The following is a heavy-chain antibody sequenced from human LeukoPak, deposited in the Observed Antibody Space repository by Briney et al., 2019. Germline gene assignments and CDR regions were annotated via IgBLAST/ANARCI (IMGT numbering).Heavy chain of an antibody. CDR2: IYHSGST. CDR1: GYSISSGYY. CDR3: ARMRTMVRGVIISSPFDY. Sequence: SETLSLTCTVSGYSISSGYYWGWIRQPPGKGLEWIGSIYHSGSTNYNPSLKSRVTISVDTSKNQFSLKLSSVTAADTAVYYCARMRTMVRGVIISSPFDYWGQGTLVTASS. V-gene: IGHV4-38-2*02. J-gene: IGHJ4*02. D-gene: IGHD3-10*01.